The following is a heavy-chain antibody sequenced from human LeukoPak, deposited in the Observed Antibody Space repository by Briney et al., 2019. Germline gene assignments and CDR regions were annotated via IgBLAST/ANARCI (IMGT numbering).Heavy chain of an antibody. V-gene: IGHV3-30*02. Sequence: TGGSLRLSCAASGFTFSSYSMNWVRQAPGKGLEWVAFIRYDGSNKYYADSVKGRFTISRDNSKNTLYLQMNSLRAEDTAVYYCAKDPTTVTNKPENDYWGQGTLVTVSS. CDR2: IRYDGSNK. D-gene: IGHD4-17*01. J-gene: IGHJ4*02. CDR1: GFTFSSYS. CDR3: AKDPTTVTNKPENDY.